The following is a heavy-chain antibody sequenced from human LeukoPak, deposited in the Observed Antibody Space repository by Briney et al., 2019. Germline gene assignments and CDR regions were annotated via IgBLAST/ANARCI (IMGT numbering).Heavy chain of an antibody. CDR3: ARGTGDSYGHGNFDL. Sequence: SGTLSLTCAVSGGSITNSNWWSWVRQPPGKGLEWIGEIYHSGSTNYNPSLKSRVTISVDKSKNQFSLTLSSVTAADTAVYYCARGTGDSYGHGNFDLWGRGTLVTVSS. V-gene: IGHV4-4*02. CDR1: GGSITNSNW. J-gene: IGHJ2*01. CDR2: IYHSGST. D-gene: IGHD5-18*01.